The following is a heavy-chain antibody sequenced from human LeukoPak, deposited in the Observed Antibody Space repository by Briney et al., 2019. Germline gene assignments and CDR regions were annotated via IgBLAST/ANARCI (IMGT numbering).Heavy chain of an antibody. CDR2: IYYSGST. CDR1: SGSISSYY. V-gene: IGHV4-59*01. J-gene: IGHJ4*02. D-gene: IGHD5-24*01. Sequence: SETLSLTCTVSSGSISSYYWSWIRQPPGKGLEWIGYIYYSGSTNYNPSLKSRVTISVDTSKNQFSLKLSSVTAADTAVYYCARGGEMATVDYWGQGTLVTVSS. CDR3: ARGGEMATVDY.